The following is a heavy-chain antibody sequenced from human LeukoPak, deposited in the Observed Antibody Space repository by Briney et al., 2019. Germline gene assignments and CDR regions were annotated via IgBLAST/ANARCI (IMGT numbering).Heavy chain of an antibody. CDR1: GYTFTGYY. CDR3: ARSYYYGSGSIYCYYMDV. D-gene: IGHD3-10*01. V-gene: IGHV1-2*02. Sequence: ASVKVSCKASGYTFTGYYMHWVRQAPGQGLEWMGWINPNSGGTNYAQKFQGRVTMTRDTSISAAYMELSRLRSDDTAVYYCARSYYYGSGSIYCYYMDVWGKGTTVTVSS. CDR2: INPNSGGT. J-gene: IGHJ6*03.